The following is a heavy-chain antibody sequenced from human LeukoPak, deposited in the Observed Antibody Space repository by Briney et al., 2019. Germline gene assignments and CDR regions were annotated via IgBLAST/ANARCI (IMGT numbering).Heavy chain of an antibody. D-gene: IGHD6-19*01. V-gene: IGHV3-74*01. CDR3: ARDPSSGWYGNAFDI. CDR1: GFTFSSYW. CDR2: INSDGSST. J-gene: IGHJ3*02. Sequence: TGGSLRLSCAASGFTFSSYWMHWVRQAPGKGLVWVSRINSDGSSTSYADSVKGRFTISRDNAKNTLYLQMNSLRAEDTAVYYCARDPSSGWYGNAFDIWGQGTMVTVSS.